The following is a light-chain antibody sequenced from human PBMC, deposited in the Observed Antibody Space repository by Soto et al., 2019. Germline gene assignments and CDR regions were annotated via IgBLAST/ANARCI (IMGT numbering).Light chain of an antibody. J-gene: IGLJ2*01. CDR3: QSYDSSLRGSVV. CDR2: GNS. CDR1: SSNIGAGYD. V-gene: IGLV1-40*01. Sequence: QSVLTQPPSVSGAPGQRVTISCTGSSSNIGAGYDVHWYQQLPGTAPKLLIYGNSNRPSGVPDRFSGSKSGTSASLAITGLQAEEDADYYCQSYDSSLRGSVVFGGGTKVTVL.